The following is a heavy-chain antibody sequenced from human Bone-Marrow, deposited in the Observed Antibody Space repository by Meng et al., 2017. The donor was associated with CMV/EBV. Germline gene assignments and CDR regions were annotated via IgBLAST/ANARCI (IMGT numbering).Heavy chain of an antibody. Sequence: GESLKISCAASGFTFDDYGMSWVRQAPGKGLEWVSGINWNGGSTGYADSVKGRFTISRDNAKNSLYLQMNSLRAEDTALYYCARDIGSGSYYFSDYWGQGTLVTSPQ. V-gene: IGHV3-20*04. CDR1: GFTFDDYG. CDR2: INWNGGST. CDR3: ARDIGSGSYYFSDY. J-gene: IGHJ4*02. D-gene: IGHD3-10*01.